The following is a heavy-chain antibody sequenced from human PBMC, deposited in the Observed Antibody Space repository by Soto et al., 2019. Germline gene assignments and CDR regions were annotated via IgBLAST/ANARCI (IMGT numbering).Heavy chain of an antibody. Sequence: QVQLVQSGAEVKKPGASVKVSCKASGYTFTSYAMHWVRQAPGQRLEWMGWINAGNGNTKYSQKFQGRVTITRDTAASTAYMELSSLRSEDTAVYYCARGTVMGGLMDVWGQGTTVTVSS. CDR2: INAGNGNT. V-gene: IGHV1-3*01. CDR3: ARGTVMGGLMDV. D-gene: IGHD4-17*01. CDR1: GYTFTSYA. J-gene: IGHJ6*02.